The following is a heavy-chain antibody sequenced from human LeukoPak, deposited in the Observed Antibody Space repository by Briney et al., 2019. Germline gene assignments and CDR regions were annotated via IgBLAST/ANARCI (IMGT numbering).Heavy chain of an antibody. CDR3: ARHVSSDLRIVVVASDWYFDR. Sequence: SETLSLTCIVSGGSISSSRFYWGWIRQPPGKGLEWIGTIYYSGSTYYNPSLKSRVTISADTSKNQFSLNLSSVTAADTGVYYCARHVSSDLRIVVVASDWYFDRWGRGTLVTVSS. CDR1: GGSISSSRFY. J-gene: IGHJ2*01. V-gene: IGHV4-39*01. CDR2: IYYSGST. D-gene: IGHD2-21*01.